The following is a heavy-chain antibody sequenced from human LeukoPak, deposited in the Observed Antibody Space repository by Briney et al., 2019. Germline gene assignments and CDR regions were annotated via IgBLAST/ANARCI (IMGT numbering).Heavy chain of an antibody. Sequence: GSLRLSCAASGFTFSSYEMNWVRQAPGEGLQWVSGINGRGDSTYYADSLQGRFTISRDNSKNTLYLQMNSLRADDTAVYYCARRDFSHSTTYNPLSDCWGQGTLVTVSS. CDR3: ARRDFSHSTTYNPLSDC. CDR1: GFTFSSYE. CDR2: INGRGDST. D-gene: IGHD2/OR15-2a*01. V-gene: IGHV3-23*01. J-gene: IGHJ4*02.